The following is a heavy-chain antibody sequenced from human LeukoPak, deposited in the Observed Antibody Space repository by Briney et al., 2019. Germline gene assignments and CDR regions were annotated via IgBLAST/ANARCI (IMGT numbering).Heavy chain of an antibody. D-gene: IGHD6-6*01. CDR1: GFTFSSYG. V-gene: IGHV3-23*01. CDR2: ISTSGGST. J-gene: IGHJ6*03. Sequence: GGSLRLSCAASGFTFSSYGMSWVRQAPGKGLECVSAISTSGGSTYYADSVKGRFTISRDNSKNTLYLQMNSLRAEDTAVYYCARTGIAAPRGYYYMDVWGKGTTVTVSS. CDR3: ARTGIAAPRGYYYMDV.